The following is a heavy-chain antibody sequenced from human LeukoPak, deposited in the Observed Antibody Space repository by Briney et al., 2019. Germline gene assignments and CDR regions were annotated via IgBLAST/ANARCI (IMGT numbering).Heavy chain of an antibody. J-gene: IGHJ4*02. CDR2: IFYTGIT. CDR1: GGSLISSDFY. CDR3: ARGRSVDY. D-gene: IGHD6-19*01. V-gene: IGHV4-39*07. Sequence: SETLSLTCTVSGGSLISSDFYWGWIRQSPEKGLEWLGSIFYTGITYYNPSLKSRVTLSLDTSKNDFSLILTSVTAADTAMYYCARGRSVDYWGQGTLVTVSS.